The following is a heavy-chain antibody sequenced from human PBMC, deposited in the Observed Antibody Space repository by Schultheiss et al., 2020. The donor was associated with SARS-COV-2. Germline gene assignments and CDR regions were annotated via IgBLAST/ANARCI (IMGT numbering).Heavy chain of an antibody. D-gene: IGHD2-21*01. V-gene: IGHV3-30-3*01. CDR3: ARDLARSTYFYYGMDV. CDR2: ISYDGSDK. Sequence: GSLRLSCAASGFTFSSYAMHWVRQAPGKGLEWVAVISYDGSDKYYADSVRGRFTISRDNSKNTLFLQMNSLRAEDTAVYYCARDLARSTYFYYGMDVWGQGTTVTVSS. CDR1: GFTFSSYA. J-gene: IGHJ6*02.